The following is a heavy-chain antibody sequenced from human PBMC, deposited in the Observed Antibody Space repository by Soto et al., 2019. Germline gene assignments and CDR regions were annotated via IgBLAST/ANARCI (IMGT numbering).Heavy chain of an antibody. J-gene: IGHJ4*02. V-gene: IGHV1-3*01. CDR1: GYTCTSNI. Sequence: ASVKVSWKASGYTCTSNIIHWVRQAPGQRLEWMGCINAENGDTKYSQKFQGRVTITEDTSTDTAYMELSSLRSEDTALYYCATGSVIYGEPENIDYWGQGTLVTVSS. D-gene: IGHD4-17*01. CDR3: ATGSVIYGEPENIDY. CDR2: INAENGDT.